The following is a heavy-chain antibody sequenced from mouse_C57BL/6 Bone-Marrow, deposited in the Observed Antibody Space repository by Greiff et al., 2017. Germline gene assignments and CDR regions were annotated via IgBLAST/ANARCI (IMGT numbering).Heavy chain of an antibody. CDR1: GYTFTSYW. Sequence: QVQLQQPGAELVKPGASVKVSCKASGYTFTSYWMHWVKQRPGQGLEWIGGIHPSDGDTNYNQKFKGKATLTVDKSSSTAYMQLSSLTSEDSAVYYCAKGEDGYDQDWIAYWGQGTLVTVSA. CDR2: IHPSDGDT. V-gene: IGHV1-74*01. J-gene: IGHJ3*01. CDR3: AKGEDGYDQDWIAY. D-gene: IGHD2-2*01.